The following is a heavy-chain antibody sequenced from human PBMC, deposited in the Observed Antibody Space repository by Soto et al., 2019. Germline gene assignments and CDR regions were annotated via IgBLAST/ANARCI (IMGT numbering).Heavy chain of an antibody. D-gene: IGHD1-26*01. CDR3: ARDLAWAFDS. V-gene: IGHV3-48*02. Sequence: PGGSLRLSCAVSGFTFSTFSMNCVRQAPGKGLEWLSYIGGSGGSISYADSVKGRFTISRDNGKNTLYLQMSSLRDEDTAVYYCARDLAWAFDSWGQGALVTVSS. CDR2: IGGSGGSI. CDR1: GFTFSTFS. J-gene: IGHJ4*02.